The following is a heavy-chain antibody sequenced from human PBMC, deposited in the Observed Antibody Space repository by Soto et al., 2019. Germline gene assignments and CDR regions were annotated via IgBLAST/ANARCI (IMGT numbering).Heavy chain of an antibody. V-gene: IGHV2-5*02. J-gene: IGHJ5*02. CDR2: IYWDDDK. D-gene: IGHD3-16*01. CDR3: AHIPNYYQYDWFDP. CDR1: GSSLTTRGVG. Sequence: QITLKESGPTLVKPTQPLTLTCTFSGSSLTTRGVGVGWIRQPPGKALECLALIYWDDDKRYSPSLQSRLSITKDTSKNQVVLTMTNVDPVDTATYYCAHIPNYYQYDWFDPWGQGTLVSVSS.